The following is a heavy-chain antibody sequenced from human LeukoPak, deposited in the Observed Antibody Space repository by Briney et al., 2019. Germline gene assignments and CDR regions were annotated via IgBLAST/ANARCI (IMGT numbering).Heavy chain of an antibody. CDR3: ARGSFYSSSWYYFDY. CDR1: GFTVSSNY. Sequence: PGWSLRLSCAASGFTVSSNYMSWVRQAPGKGLEWVSVIYSGGSTYYADSVKGRFTISRDNSKNTLYLQMNSLRAEDTAVYYCARGSFYSSSWYYFDYWGQGTLVTVSS. CDR2: IYSGGST. D-gene: IGHD6-13*01. J-gene: IGHJ4*02. V-gene: IGHV3-53*01.